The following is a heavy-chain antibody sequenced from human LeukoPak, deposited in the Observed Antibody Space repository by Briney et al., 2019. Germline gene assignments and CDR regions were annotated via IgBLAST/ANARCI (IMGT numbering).Heavy chain of an antibody. CDR2: IYHSGST. D-gene: IGHD5/OR15-5a*01. CDR3: ARLPLYVPCFDY. J-gene: IGHJ4*02. V-gene: IGHV4-30-2*02. CDR1: GGSISSGGYY. Sequence: KASETLSLTCTVSGGSISSGGYYWSWIRQPPGKGLEWIGYIYHSGSTYYNPSLKSRVTISVDTSKNQFSLKLSSVTAADTAVYYCARLPLYVPCFDYWAREPWSPSPQ.